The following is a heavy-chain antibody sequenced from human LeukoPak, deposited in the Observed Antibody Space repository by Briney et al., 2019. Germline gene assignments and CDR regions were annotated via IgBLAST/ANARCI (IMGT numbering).Heavy chain of an antibody. D-gene: IGHD2-2*01. CDR3: ARSGCTSCYVDY. CDR1: GGSISSGGYY. Sequence: SETLSLTCTVSGGSISSGGYYWSWIRQPPGKGLEWIGYIYHSGSTYYNPSLKSRVTISVDRSKNQFSLKLSSVTAADTAVYYCARSGCTSCYVDYWGQGTLVTVSS. V-gene: IGHV4-30-2*01. CDR2: IYHSGST. J-gene: IGHJ4*02.